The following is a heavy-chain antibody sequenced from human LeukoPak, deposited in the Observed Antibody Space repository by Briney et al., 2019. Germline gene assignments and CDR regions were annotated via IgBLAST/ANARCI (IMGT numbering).Heavy chain of an antibody. J-gene: IGHJ6*02. Sequence: ASVKVSCKASGYTFTSYAMHWVRQAPGQRLEWMGWINAGNGNTKYSQKFQGRVTITRDTSASTAYMELSSLRSEDTAVYYCARGSGSSYYYGMDVWGQGTTVTVSS. V-gene: IGHV1-3*01. CDR2: INAGNGNT. D-gene: IGHD3-10*01. CDR1: GYTFTSYA. CDR3: ARGSGSSYYYGMDV.